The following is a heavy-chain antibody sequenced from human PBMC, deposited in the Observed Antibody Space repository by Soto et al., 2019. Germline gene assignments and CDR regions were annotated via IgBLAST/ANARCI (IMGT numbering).Heavy chain of an antibody. CDR2: IYYSGST. V-gene: IGHV4-61*08. Sequence: PSETLCLTCTVSGGSISSGDYYWSWIRQPPGKGLEWIGYIYYSGSTNYNPSLKSRVTISVDTSKNQFSLKLSSVTAADTAVYYCASYLVDYGDYTFFDYWGQGTLVTVSS. D-gene: IGHD4-17*01. CDR1: GGSISSGDYY. CDR3: ASYLVDYGDYTFFDY. J-gene: IGHJ4*02.